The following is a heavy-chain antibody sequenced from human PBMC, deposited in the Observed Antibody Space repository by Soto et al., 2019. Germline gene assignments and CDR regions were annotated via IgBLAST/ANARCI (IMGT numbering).Heavy chain of an antibody. CDR1: GGTFSKYA. D-gene: IGHD3-22*01. Sequence: VKVSCKASGGTFSKYAFSWVRQAPGQGLEWLGGTIPMFGTPNYAQKFQGRVAISADESTATVYMELSSLRSEDTAVYFCARPLRDRNYYYGMAVWGQGTTVTVSS. J-gene: IGHJ6*02. CDR2: TIPMFGTP. V-gene: IGHV1-69*13. CDR3: ARPLRDRNYYYGMAV.